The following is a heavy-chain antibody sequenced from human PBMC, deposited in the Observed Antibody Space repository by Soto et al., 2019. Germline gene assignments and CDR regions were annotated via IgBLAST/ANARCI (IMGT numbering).Heavy chain of an antibody. D-gene: IGHD2-2*01. CDR1: GFTFSSYS. Sequence: GESLKISCKASGFTFSSYSLGWVRHMPGKGLQWMGNIFSSDSSAKYSPSFVGQVTISVDRSINTAYLQWSSLRASDTAIYYCGTWRGSSWFDYWGPGTLVTVSS. J-gene: IGHJ4*02. V-gene: IGHV5-51*01. CDR3: GTWRGSSWFDY. CDR2: IFSSDSSA.